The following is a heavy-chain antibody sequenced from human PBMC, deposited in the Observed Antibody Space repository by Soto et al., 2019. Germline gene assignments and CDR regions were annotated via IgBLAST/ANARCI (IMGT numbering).Heavy chain of an antibody. J-gene: IGHJ5*02. CDR2: IYYSGST. CDR1: GGSISSGGYY. Sequence: PSETLSLTCTVSGGSISSGGYYWSWIRQHPGRGLEWIGYIYYSGSTYYNQSLKSRVTISVDTSKNQFSLKLSSVTAADTAVYYCARDRSEWFGELFQQLVVDNWFDPWGQGTLVTVSS. V-gene: IGHV4-31*03. CDR3: ARDRSEWFGELFQQLVVDNWFDP. D-gene: IGHD3-10*01.